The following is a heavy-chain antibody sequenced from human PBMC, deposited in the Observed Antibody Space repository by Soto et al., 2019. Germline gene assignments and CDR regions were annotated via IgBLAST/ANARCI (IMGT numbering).Heavy chain of an antibody. CDR3: AKEGLAFSMITFGGVIVENYFDY. J-gene: IGHJ4*02. CDR2: ISYDGSNK. V-gene: IGHV3-30*18. Sequence: ESGGGVVQPGRSLRLSCAASGFTFSSYGMHWVRQAPGKGLEWVAVISYDGSNKYYADSVKGRFTISRDNSKNTLYLKMNSLRAEDTAVYYCAKEGLAFSMITFGGVIVENYFDYWGQGTLVTVSS. D-gene: IGHD3-16*02. CDR1: GFTFSSYG.